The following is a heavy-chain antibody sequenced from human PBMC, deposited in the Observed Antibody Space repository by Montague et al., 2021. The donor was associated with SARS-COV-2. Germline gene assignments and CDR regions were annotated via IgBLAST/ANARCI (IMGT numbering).Heavy chain of an antibody. J-gene: IGHJ5*02. CDR1: GGSFSGYY. Sequence: SETLSLTCAVYGGSFSGYYWSWIRQPPGKGLEWIGEINHSGSTNXNPSLKSRVTISVDTSKNQFSLKLSSVTAADTAVYYCARGLSGRLWFGELLFWFDPWGQGTLVTVSS. V-gene: IGHV4-34*01. CDR3: ARGLSGRLWFGELLFWFDP. CDR2: INHSGST. D-gene: IGHD3-10*01.